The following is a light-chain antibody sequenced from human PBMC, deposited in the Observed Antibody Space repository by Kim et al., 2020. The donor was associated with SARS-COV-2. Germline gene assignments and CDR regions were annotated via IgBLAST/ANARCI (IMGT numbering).Light chain of an antibody. CDR2: AAS. CDR1: QSISSY. J-gene: IGKJ3*01. Sequence: SVGDRVTITCRASQSISSYLNWDQQKPGKAPKLLIYAASSLQSGVPSRFSGSGSGTDFTLTISSLQPEDFATYYCQQSYSTPPVTFGPGTKVDIK. CDR3: QQSYSTPPVT. V-gene: IGKV1-39*01.